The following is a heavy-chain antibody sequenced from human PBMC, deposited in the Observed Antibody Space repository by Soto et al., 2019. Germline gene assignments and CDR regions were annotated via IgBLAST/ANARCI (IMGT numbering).Heavy chain of an antibody. Sequence: EVQLLESGGGLVQSGGSLRLSCAASGFTFSSYAMTWVRQAPGKGLEWVSSISGSGDSTYYADSVKGRFTISRDNSKNTLYLKMNSLRAEDTAVYYCAKDVGGYCSGGSCYSLDYWGQGTLVTVSS. D-gene: IGHD2-15*01. V-gene: IGHV3-23*01. CDR2: ISGSGDST. J-gene: IGHJ4*02. CDR1: GFTFSSYA. CDR3: AKDVGGYCSGGSCYSLDY.